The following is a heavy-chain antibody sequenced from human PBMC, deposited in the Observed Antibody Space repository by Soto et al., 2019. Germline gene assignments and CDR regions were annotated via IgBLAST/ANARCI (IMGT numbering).Heavy chain of an antibody. CDR3: AKYYDFWSGYLDY. CDR1: GGSISSISYY. Sequence: QLQLQESGPGLVKPSETLSLTCTVSGGSISSISYYWGWIRQPPGQGLEWIGSIYYSGSTYYNPSLKSRVTIAVDTSKNQFSLKLSSVTAADTAVYYCAKYYDFWSGYLDYWGQGTLVTVSS. D-gene: IGHD3-3*01. V-gene: IGHV4-39*01. J-gene: IGHJ4*02. CDR2: IYYSGST.